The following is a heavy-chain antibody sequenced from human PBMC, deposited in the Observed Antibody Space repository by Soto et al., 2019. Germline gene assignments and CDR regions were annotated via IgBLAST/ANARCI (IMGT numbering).Heavy chain of an antibody. CDR1: GFTFTKAY. CDR2: IRGSHAGGTT. D-gene: IGHD1-26*01. V-gene: IGHV3-15*01. CDR3: ASEGGYPGSNFYGAY. J-gene: IGHJ4*02. Sequence: EVQLVESGGGLVEPGGSIRLSCVASGFTFTKAYMTWVRQAPGKGLEWVGRIRGSHAGGTTDYATSVKGRYTISRDDLKNPLYLQMNGLKTEDTSVYYCASEGGYPGSNFYGAYWGQGTLVTVSS.